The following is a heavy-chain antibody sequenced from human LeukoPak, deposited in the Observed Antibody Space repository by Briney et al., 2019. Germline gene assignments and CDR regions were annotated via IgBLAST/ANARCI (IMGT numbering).Heavy chain of an antibody. CDR2: ISAYNGNT. CDR3: ARDHSSGWYGGWFDP. Sequence: ASVEVSCKASGYTFTSYGISWVRQAPGQGLEWMGWISAYNGNTNYAQKLQGRVTMTTDTSTSTAYMELRSLRSDDTAVYYCARDHSSGWYGGWFDPWGQGTLVTVSS. J-gene: IGHJ5*02. D-gene: IGHD6-19*01. V-gene: IGHV1-18*01. CDR1: GYTFTSYG.